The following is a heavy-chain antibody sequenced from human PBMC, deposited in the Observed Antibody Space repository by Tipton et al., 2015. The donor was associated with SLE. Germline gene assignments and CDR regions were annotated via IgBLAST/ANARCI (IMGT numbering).Heavy chain of an antibody. CDR2: LLCGDYR. J-gene: IGHJ4*02. CDR3: AREAGSSSRAGYFDS. D-gene: IGHD6-6*01. Sequence: SLRLSCAASGFTVSCNSMSWVRQAPGEGLEWVSVLLCGDYRYYADSVKGRFTISRDDSKNTLYLQMSSLRADDTAIYYCAREAGSSSRAGYFDSWGQGTLVTVSS. CDR1: GFTVSCNS. V-gene: IGHV3-53*01.